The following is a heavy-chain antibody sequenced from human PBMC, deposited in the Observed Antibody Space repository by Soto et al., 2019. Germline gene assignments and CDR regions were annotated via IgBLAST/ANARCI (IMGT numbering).Heavy chain of an antibody. V-gene: IGHV1-2*04. CDR3: ARGEAADGTRDSTFFYYYGMDV. J-gene: IGHJ6*02. D-gene: IGHD6-13*01. Sequence: ASVKVSCKASGYTFTGYYMHWVRQAPGQGLEWMGWINPNSGGTNYAQKFQGWVTMTRDTSISTAYMELSRLRSDDTAVYYCARGEAADGTRDSTFFYYYGMDVWG. CDR1: GYTFTGYY. CDR2: INPNSGGT.